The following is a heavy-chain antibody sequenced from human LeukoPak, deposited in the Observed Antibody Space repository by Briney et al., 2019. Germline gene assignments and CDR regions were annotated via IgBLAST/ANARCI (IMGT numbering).Heavy chain of an antibody. CDR2: IYYSGVT. V-gene: IGHV4-59*01. D-gene: IGHD3-22*01. J-gene: IGHJ1*01. CDR1: GGSMNIYY. Sequence: SETLSLTCTVSGGSMNIYYWSWIRHPPGKGLVWSGYIYYSGVTNYNPSLESRVTISVDTSKNQFSLNLNSVTAADTAVYYCARGRSYYDTTGYYYWGQGTLIPVSS. CDR3: ARGRSYYDTTGYYY.